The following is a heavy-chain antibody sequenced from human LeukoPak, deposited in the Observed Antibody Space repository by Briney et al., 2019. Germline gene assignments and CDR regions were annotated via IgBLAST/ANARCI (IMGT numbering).Heavy chain of an antibody. J-gene: IGHJ4*02. CDR3: ARLGLRSSFDY. Sequence: PSETLSPTCTVSGGSISSSSYYWGWIRQPPGKGLEWIGSIYYSGSTYYNPSLKSRVTISVDTSKNQFSLKLSSVTAADTAVYYCARLGLRSSFDYWGQGTLVTVSS. CDR2: IYYSGST. CDR1: GGSISSSSYY. V-gene: IGHV4-39*01. D-gene: IGHD4-17*01.